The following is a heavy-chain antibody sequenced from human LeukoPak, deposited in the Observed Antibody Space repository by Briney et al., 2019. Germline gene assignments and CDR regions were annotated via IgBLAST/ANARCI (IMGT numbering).Heavy chain of an antibody. Sequence: GGSPRLSCAASGFTFSSYSMNWGRQATGKGLEWGSYISSSSSTISNADSVKGRFTISRDNAKNSLYLQMNSLRAEDTAVYYCARATSGMVYAYNAFDIWGQGTMVTVSS. V-gene: IGHV3-48*01. CDR2: ISSSSSTI. D-gene: IGHD2-8*01. CDR1: GFTFSSYS. CDR3: ARATSGMVYAYNAFDI. J-gene: IGHJ3*02.